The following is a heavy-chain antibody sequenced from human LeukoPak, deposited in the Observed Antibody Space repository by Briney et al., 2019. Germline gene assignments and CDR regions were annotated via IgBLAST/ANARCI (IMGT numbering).Heavy chain of an antibody. Sequence: GGSQRLSCAASGFTFSSYSMNWVRQAPGKGLEWVSSISSSSSYIYYADSVKGRFTISRDNAKNSLYLQMNSLRAEDTAVYYCARVTIEYSSSYSALDYWGQGTLVTVSS. CDR1: GFTFSSYS. CDR3: ARVTIEYSSSYSALDY. V-gene: IGHV3-21*01. J-gene: IGHJ4*02. D-gene: IGHD6-6*01. CDR2: ISSSSSYI.